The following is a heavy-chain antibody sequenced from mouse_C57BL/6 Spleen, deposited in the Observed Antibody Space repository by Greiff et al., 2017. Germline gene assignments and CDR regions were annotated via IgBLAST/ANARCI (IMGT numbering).Heavy chain of an antibody. J-gene: IGHJ3*01. CDR1: GYAFSSYW. V-gene: IGHV1-80*01. D-gene: IGHD2-12*01. CDR2: IYPGDGDT. Sequence: VQLQQSGAELVKPGASVKISCKASGYAFSSYWMNWVRQRPGKGLVWIGQIYPGDGDTNYNGKFKGKDTLTADKSANTAYMQLSSLTSEDSAVYFCAREKELLSYWDQGALVTVSA. CDR3: AREKELLSY.